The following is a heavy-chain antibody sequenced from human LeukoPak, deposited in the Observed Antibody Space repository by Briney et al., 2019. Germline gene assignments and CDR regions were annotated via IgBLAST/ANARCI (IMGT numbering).Heavy chain of an antibody. Sequence: PGGSLRLSCAASGFTFSSYAMSWVRQAPGKGLEWVSAISGSGGSTYYADSVKGRFTISRDNSKNTLYLQMNSLRAEDTAVYYCAKDRSGSHPDPSYFDYWGQGTLVTVSS. V-gene: IGHV3-23*01. CDR1: GFTFSSYA. J-gene: IGHJ4*02. D-gene: IGHD1-26*01. CDR3: AKDRSGSHPDPSYFDY. CDR2: ISGSGGST.